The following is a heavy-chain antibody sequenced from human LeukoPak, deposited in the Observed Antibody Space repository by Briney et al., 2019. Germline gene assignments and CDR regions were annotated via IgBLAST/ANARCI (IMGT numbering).Heavy chain of an antibody. CDR3: ARGRTTVTTALAVNWFDP. V-gene: IGHV1-69*05. J-gene: IGHJ5*02. CDR2: IIPIFGTA. CDR1: GYTFTSYA. Sequence: SVKVSCKASGYTFTSYAISWVRQAPGQGLEWMGGIIPIFGTANYAQKFQGRVAITTDESTSTAYMELSSLRSEDTAVYYCARGRTTVTTALAVNWFDPWGQGTLVTVSS. D-gene: IGHD4-17*01.